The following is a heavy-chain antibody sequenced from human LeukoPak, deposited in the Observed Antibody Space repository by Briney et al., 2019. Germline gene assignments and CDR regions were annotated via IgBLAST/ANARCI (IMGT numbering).Heavy chain of an antibody. CDR3: ARTFSESYYYYGMDV. CDR1: GGSFSGYY. CDR2: MYYSGRT. Sequence: SETLSLTCAVYGGSFSGYYWSWIRQPPGKGLEWIGYMYYSGRTNYNPSLKSRVTIPVGTSKNQFSLKLSSVTAADTAVYYCARTFSESYYYYGMDVWGQGTTVTVSS. V-gene: IGHV4-59*01. D-gene: IGHD1-26*01. J-gene: IGHJ6*02.